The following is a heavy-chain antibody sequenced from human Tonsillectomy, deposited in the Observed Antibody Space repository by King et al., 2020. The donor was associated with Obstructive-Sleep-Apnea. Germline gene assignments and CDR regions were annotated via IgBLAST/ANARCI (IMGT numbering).Heavy chain of an antibody. V-gene: IGHV2-5*02. J-gene: IGHJ4*02. D-gene: IGHD6-6*01. CDR1: GFSLSTSGVG. Sequence: ITLKESGPTLVKPTQTLTLTCTFSGFSLSTSGVGVGWIRQPPGKALEWLALIYWDDDKRYSPSLKSRLTITKDTSKNQVVLTMTNMDPVDTATYYCAHRGMDSSSHPVYFDYWGQGTLVTVSS. CDR2: IYWDDDK. CDR3: AHRGMDSSSHPVYFDY.